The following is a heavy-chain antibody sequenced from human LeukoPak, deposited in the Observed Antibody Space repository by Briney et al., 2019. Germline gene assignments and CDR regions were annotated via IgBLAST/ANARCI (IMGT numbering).Heavy chain of an antibody. CDR2: IYSGGFT. Sequence: PGGSLRLSCAASGFTFSSYGMHWVRQAPGKGLEWVSHIYSGGFTQFAGSVRGRFTMSRDNSKNTLYLQMNRLRAEDTAVYYCARRAGEYSHPYDYWGQGTLVTVSS. CDR3: ARRAGEYSHPYDY. V-gene: IGHV3-NL1*01. CDR1: GFTFSSYG. D-gene: IGHD4-17*01. J-gene: IGHJ4*02.